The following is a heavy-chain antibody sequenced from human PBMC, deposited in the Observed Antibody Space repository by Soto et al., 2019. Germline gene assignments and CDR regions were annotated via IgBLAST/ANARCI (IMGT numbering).Heavy chain of an antibody. Sequence: GGSLRLSCAASGFTFKNYAMSWVRQAPGKGLEWVSGISGSGVTTAYADSVRGHFTISRDNSKNTLYVQMNSLRAEDTAVYYCAKVGDHYYDSSGYFGSVYYFDYWGLGTLVTVSS. D-gene: IGHD3-22*01. V-gene: IGHV3-23*01. CDR1: GFTFKNYA. CDR2: ISGSGVTT. CDR3: AKVGDHYYDSSGYFGSVYYFDY. J-gene: IGHJ4*02.